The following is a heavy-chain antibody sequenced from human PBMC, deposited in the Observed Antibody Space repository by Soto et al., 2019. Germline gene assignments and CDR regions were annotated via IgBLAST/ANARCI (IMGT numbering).Heavy chain of an antibody. Sequence: GGSLRLSCAASGFTFSSYAINWVRQAPGKGLEWVSSIAPSGISSYYGDSVKGRFTISRDNSKNTLYLQMNSLRAEDTAVYYCASPNRFDYWGQGTLVTVSS. CDR2: IAPSGISS. J-gene: IGHJ4*02. D-gene: IGHD7-27*01. CDR1: GFTFSSYA. CDR3: ASPNRFDY. V-gene: IGHV3-23*01.